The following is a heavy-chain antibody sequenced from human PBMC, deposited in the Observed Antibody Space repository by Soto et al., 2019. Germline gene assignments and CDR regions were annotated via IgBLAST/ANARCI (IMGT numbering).Heavy chain of an antibody. D-gene: IGHD5-12*01. CDR2: IRSKTSGGTA. Sequence: GGSLRLSCAASGFPFSGAWMNWVRQPPGKGLEWIGLIRSKTSGGTADYADSVKGRFTISRDNSKNTLYLQMNSLRAEDTAVYYCARGLYSGWHYFDYWGQGTLVTVSS. CDR1: GFPFSGAW. J-gene: IGHJ4*02. V-gene: IGHV3-15*01. CDR3: ARGLYSGWHYFDY.